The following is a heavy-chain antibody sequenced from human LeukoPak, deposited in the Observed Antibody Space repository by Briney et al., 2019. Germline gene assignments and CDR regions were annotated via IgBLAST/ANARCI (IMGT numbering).Heavy chain of an antibody. CDR3: ARGIRGYSYGYSCYYYGMDV. Sequence: SSETLSLTCAVYGGSFSGYYWSWIRQPPGKGLEWIGEINHSGSTNYNPSPKSRVTISVDTSKNQFSLKLSSVTAADTAVYYCARGIRGYSYGYSCYYYGMDVWGQGTTVTVSS. CDR2: INHSGST. V-gene: IGHV4-34*01. J-gene: IGHJ6*02. D-gene: IGHD5-18*01. CDR1: GGSFSGYY.